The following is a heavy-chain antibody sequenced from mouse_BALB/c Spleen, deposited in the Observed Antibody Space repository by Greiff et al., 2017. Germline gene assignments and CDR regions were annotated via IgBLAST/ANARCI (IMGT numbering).Heavy chain of an antibody. CDR3: ASPNWFAY. Sequence: EVKLQESGPGLVKPSQSLSLTCTVTGYSITSDYAWNWIRQFPGNKLEWMGYISYSGSTSYNPSLKSRISITRDTSKNQFFLQLNSVTTEDTATYYCASPNWFAYWGQGTLVTVSA. J-gene: IGHJ3*01. V-gene: IGHV3-2*02. CDR2: ISYSGST. CDR1: GYSITSDYA.